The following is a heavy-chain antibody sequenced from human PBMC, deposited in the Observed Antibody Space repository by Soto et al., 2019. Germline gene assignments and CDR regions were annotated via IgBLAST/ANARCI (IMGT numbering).Heavy chain of an antibody. Sequence: ASVKVSCKASGYPFTTYHLHWVRQAPGQGLAWMGIGYVTGTGTRSAQKFQGRLTMARDRSTSTVYMELSSLRSGDTAVYYCARPEGYGSGSYYFDSWGQGTLVTVSS. V-gene: IGHV1-46*01. CDR2: GYVTGTGT. CDR3: ARPEGYGSGSYYFDS. J-gene: IGHJ4*02. D-gene: IGHD3-10*01. CDR1: GYPFTTYH.